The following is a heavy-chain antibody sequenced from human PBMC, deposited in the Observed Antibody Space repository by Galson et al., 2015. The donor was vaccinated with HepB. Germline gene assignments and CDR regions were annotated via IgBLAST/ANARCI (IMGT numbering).Heavy chain of an antibody. CDR3: VRGAEGEWDLIFDY. CDR2: IWYDGSNK. J-gene: IGHJ4*02. D-gene: IGHD1-26*01. V-gene: IGHV3-33*01. Sequence: SLRLSCAASGFSFSHYAMHWVRQAPGKGLEWVAVIWYDGSNKYYADSVKGRFTVSRDKSKNTLYLQMSSLRAEDTAVYYCVRGAEGEWDLIFDYWGQGTLVTVSS. CDR1: GFSFSHYA.